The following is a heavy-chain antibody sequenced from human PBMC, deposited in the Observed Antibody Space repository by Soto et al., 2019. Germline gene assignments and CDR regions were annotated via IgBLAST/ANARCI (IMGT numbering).Heavy chain of an antibody. D-gene: IGHD2-2*01. J-gene: IGHJ1*01. V-gene: IGHV1-69*02. CDR1: GGTFSSYT. CDR2: IIPILGIA. CDR3: ARGLGYCSSTSCSSAEYFQH. Sequence: QVQLVQSGAEVKKPGSSVKVSCKASGGTFSSYTISWVRQAPGQGLEWMGRIIPILGIANYAQKFQGRVTITADKSTSTAYMELSSLRSEDTAVYYCARGLGYCSSTSCSSAEYFQHWGQGTLVTVSS.